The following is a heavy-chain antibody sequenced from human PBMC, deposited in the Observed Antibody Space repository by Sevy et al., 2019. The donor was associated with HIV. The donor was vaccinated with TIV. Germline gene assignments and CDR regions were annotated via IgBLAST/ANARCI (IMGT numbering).Heavy chain of an antibody. CDR2: ISYDGSNK. V-gene: IGHV3-30*18. D-gene: IGHD5-18*01. J-gene: IGHJ2*01. CDR3: AKTPLPYSYGYNGWYFDL. Sequence: GGSLRLSCAASGFTFSSYGMHWVRQAPGKGLEWAAVISYDGSNKYYADSVKGRFTISRDNSKNTLYLQMNSLRAEDTAVYYCAKTPLPYSYGYNGWYFDLWGRGTLVTVSS. CDR1: GFTFSSYG.